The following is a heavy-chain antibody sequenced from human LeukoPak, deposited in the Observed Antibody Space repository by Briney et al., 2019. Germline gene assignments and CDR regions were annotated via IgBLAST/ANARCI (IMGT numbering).Heavy chain of an antibody. D-gene: IGHD6-19*01. Sequence: PSETLSLTCTVSGYSISSGYYWGWIRQPPGKGLEWIGSIYHSGSTYYNPSLKSRVTISVDTSKNQFSLKLSSVTAADTAVYYCARVLAVAGRGYFDYWGQGTLVTVSS. CDR1: GYSISSGYY. CDR3: ARVLAVAGRGYFDY. CDR2: IYHSGST. V-gene: IGHV4-38-2*02. J-gene: IGHJ4*02.